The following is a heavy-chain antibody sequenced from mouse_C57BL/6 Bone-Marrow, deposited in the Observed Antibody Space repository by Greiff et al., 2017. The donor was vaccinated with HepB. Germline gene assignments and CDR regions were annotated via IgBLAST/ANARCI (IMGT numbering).Heavy chain of an antibody. CDR1: GFTFSSYA. CDR2: ISSGGDYI. D-gene: IGHD1-1*01. J-gene: IGHJ4*01. Sequence: EVQGVESGEGLVKPGGSLKLSCAASGFTFSSYAMSWVRQTPEKRLEWVAYISSGGDYIYYADTVKGRITISRDNARNTLYLQMSSLKSEDTAMYYCTRGDYYGSSAMDYWGQGTSVTVSS. V-gene: IGHV5-9-1*02. CDR3: TRGDYYGSSAMDY.